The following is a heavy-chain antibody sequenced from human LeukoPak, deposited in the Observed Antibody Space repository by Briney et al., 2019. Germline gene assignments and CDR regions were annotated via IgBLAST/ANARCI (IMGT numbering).Heavy chain of an antibody. CDR1: GFTFSSYW. CDR3: ARDCVDCGSGSPFDY. J-gene: IGHJ4*02. Sequence: GGSLRLSCAASGFTFSSYWMSWVRQAPGKGLEWVSYIGSSSSSTNYADAVKGRFTISRDNAKNSLYLQMNSLRAEDTAMYYCARDCVDCGSGSPFDYWGQGTLVTVSS. V-gene: IGHV3-48*04. D-gene: IGHD3-10*01. CDR2: IGSSSSST.